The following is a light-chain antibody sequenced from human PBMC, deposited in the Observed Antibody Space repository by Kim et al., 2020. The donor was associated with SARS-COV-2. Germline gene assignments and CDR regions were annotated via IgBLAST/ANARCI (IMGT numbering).Light chain of an antibody. V-gene: IGKV1-39*01. CDR1: QSISRY. CDR2: AAS. J-gene: IGKJ5*01. Sequence: DIQMTQSPSSLSASVGDRVTITCRASQSISRYLNWYQKKPGKAPKLLIYAASTLQSGVPSRFSGSGSGTDFTLTISSLQPEDFATYYCQQSYTIPITFGQGTRLEIK. CDR3: QQSYTIPIT.